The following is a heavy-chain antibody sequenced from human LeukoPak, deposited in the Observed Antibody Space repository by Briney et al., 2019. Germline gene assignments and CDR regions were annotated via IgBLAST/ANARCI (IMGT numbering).Heavy chain of an antibody. V-gene: IGHV3-7*01. J-gene: IGHJ4*02. CDR2: IRQDGGDK. Sequence: GGSLRLSCAASGFTFSSYWMSWVRQAPGKGLKWVANIRQDGGDKYYVDSVKGRFTISRDNAKNSLYLQMNSLRAEDTAVYFCARFTYSYDSSGYRTKPFDSWGQGTLVTVSS. CDR1: GFTFSSYW. D-gene: IGHD3-22*01. CDR3: ARFTYSYDSSGYRTKPFDS.